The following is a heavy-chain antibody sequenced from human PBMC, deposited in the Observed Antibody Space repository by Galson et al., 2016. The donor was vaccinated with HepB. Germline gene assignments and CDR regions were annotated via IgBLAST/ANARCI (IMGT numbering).Heavy chain of an antibody. CDR3: VGHVIGGFDG. J-gene: IGHJ4*02. D-gene: IGHD3-10*01. V-gene: IGHV3-23*01. CDR2: IGGLHDNT. Sequence: SLRLSCAASGFTFSNYDLSWVRQAPGRGLECVSGIGGLHDNTYYTDSVKGRFTISRDNSRNTLYLQLNSLRVEDTALYYCVGHVIGGFDGWGQGTLVTVSS. CDR1: GFTFSNYD.